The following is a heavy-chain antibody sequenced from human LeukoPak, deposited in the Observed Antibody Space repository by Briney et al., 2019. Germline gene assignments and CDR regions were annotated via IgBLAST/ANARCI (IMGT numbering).Heavy chain of an antibody. CDR3: AADSSGWSDAFDI. Sequence: ASVKVSCKASGYTFTSYAMHWVRQAPGQRLEWMGWINAGNGNTKYSQKFQGRVTITRDTFASTAYMELSSLRSEDTAVYYCAADSSGWSDAFDIWGQGTMVTVSS. J-gene: IGHJ3*02. CDR1: GYTFTSYA. D-gene: IGHD6-19*01. CDR2: INAGNGNT. V-gene: IGHV1-3*01.